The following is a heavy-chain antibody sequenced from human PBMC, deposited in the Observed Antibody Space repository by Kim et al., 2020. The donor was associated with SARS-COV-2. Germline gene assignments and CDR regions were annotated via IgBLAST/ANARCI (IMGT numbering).Heavy chain of an antibody. CDR3: AHRPHYYDSSGYYYVAAFDI. J-gene: IGHJ3*02. CDR1: GFSLSTSGVG. Sequence: SGPTLVKPTQTLTLTCTFSGFSLSTSGVGVGWIRQPPGKALEWLALIYWDDDKRYSPSLKSRLTITNDTSKNQVVLTMTNMDPVDTATYYCAHRPHYYDSSGYYYVAAFDIWGQGTMVTVSS. V-gene: IGHV2-5*02. CDR2: IYWDDDK. D-gene: IGHD3-22*01.